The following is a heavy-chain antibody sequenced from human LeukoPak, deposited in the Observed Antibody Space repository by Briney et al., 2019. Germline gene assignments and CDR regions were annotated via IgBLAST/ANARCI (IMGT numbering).Heavy chain of an antibody. CDR3: ARDRVRGYSYGGFDY. J-gene: IGHJ4*02. CDR1: GGTFSSYA. V-gene: IGHV1-69*05. D-gene: IGHD5-18*01. CDR2: IIPIFGTA. Sequence: AAVKVTCKASGGTFSSYAISWVRQPPGQGLEWMGGIIPIFGTANYAQKFRGRVTITTDESTSTAYMELSSLRSEDTAVYYCARDRVRGYSYGGFDYWGQGTLVTVSS.